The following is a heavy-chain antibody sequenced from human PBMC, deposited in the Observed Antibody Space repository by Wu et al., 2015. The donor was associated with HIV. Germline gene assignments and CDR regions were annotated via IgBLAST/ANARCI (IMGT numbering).Heavy chain of an antibody. CDR3: ARVVGSSGRGYTYYGMDV. Sequence: QVQLVQSGAEVKKPGSSVKVSCKASGDTFNNYAINWVRQAPGQGLEWVGRVVPIYGTTNYAPKFQGRVTITADESMSTAYMELNSLRSEDTAVYYCARVVGSSGRGYTYYGMDVWGQGTTVTVSS. CDR2: VVPIYGTT. CDR1: GDTFNNYA. D-gene: IGHD3-22*01. V-gene: IGHV1-69*13. J-gene: IGHJ6*02.